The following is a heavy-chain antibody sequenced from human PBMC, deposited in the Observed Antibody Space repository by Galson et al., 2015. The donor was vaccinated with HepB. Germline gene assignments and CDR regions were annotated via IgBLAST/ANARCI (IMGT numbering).Heavy chain of an antibody. CDR3: ARVSVVVPAAISKDRVYFDY. CDR1: GGTFSSYA. D-gene: IGHD2-2*02. CDR2: IIPILGIA. Sequence: SVKVSCKASGGTFSSYAISWVRQAPGQGLEWMGRIIPILGIANYAQKFQGRVTITADKSTSTAYMELSSLRSEDTAVYYCARVSVVVPAAISKDRVYFDYWGQGTLVTVSS. J-gene: IGHJ4*02. V-gene: IGHV1-69*04.